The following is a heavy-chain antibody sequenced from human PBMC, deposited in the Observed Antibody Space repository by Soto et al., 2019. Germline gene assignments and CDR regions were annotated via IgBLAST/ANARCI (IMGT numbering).Heavy chain of an antibody. D-gene: IGHD1-26*01. V-gene: IGHV1-8*01. CDR2: MNPNSGNT. J-gene: IGHJ4*02. CDR3: ARSVRRWEILPIYYVDY. Sequence: QVQLVQSGAEVKKPGASVKVSCKASGYTFTNYDINWVRQATGQGLEWMGWMNPNSGNTGYVQKFQGRVSMTRNTSISPAYMELSSLRSEDAAVYYCARSVRRWEILPIYYVDYWGPGTPVTVSS. CDR1: GYTFTNYD.